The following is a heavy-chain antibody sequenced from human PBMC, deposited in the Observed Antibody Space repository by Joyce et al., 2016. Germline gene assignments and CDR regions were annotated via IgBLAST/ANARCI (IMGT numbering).Heavy chain of an antibody. CDR2: VNDRGRT. CDR3: ARARRGIILARGEMGEYLQH. CDR1: GGSLSGYY. D-gene: IGHD3-10*01. J-gene: IGHJ1*01. V-gene: IGHV4-34*01. Sequence: QVQLQEWGAGLLKPSETLSLTCAVYGGSLSGYYWSWIRQAPGMGLEWIGEVNDRGRTNYNRSLKSRATTSMDTSKNQFSLRLTTVTAADTAVYFCARARRGIILARGEMGEYLQHWGRGTVVIVSS.